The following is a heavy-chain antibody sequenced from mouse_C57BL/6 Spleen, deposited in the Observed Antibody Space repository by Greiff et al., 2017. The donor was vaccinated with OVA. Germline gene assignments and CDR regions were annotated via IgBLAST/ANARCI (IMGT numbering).Heavy chain of an antibody. CDR2: ISDGGSYT. CDR3: ARRGYYRYFDV. CDR1: GFTFSSYA. D-gene: IGHD2-2*01. Sequence: EVQLQESGGGLVKPGGSLKLSCAASGFTFSSYAMSWVRQTPEKRLEWVATISDGGSYTYYPDNVKGRFTISRDNAKNNLYLQMSHLKSEDTAMYYCARRGYYRYFDVWGTGTTVTVSS. V-gene: IGHV5-4*01. J-gene: IGHJ1*03.